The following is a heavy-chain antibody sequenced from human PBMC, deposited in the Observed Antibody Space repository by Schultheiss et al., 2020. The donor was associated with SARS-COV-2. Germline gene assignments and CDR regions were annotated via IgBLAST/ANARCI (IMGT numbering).Heavy chain of an antibody. CDR3: TTDLEIVVVVAATNY. D-gene: IGHD2-15*01. Sequence: GGSLRLSCAASGFTFSSYAMSWVRQAPGKGLEWVGRIKSKTDGGTTDYAAPVKGRFTISRDDSKNTLYLQMNSLKTEDTAVYYCTTDLEIVVVVAATNYWGQGTLVTVSS. CDR2: IKSKTDGGTT. V-gene: IGHV3-15*01. CDR1: GFTFSSYA. J-gene: IGHJ4*02.